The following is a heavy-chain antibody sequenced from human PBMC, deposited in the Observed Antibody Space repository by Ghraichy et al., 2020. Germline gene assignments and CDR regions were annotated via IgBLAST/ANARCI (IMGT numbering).Heavy chain of an antibody. V-gene: IGHV4-39*01. CDR1: APLPGTNRKS. Sequence: SETLSLTRRITAPLPGTNRKSTRLNCRHLTRGLVRTSAIYYNGSTYYNPSLKSRVTISVDTSKNHFSLKLSSVTAADTAVYFCARHFSGNYWNEDDAFDIWRQGTIVSV. D-gene: IGHD1-26*01. J-gene: IGHJ3*02. CDR3: ARHFSGNYWNEDDAFDI. CDR2: IYYNGST.